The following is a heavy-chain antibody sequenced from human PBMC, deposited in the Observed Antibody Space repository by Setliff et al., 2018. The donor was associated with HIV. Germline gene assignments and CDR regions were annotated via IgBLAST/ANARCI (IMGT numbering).Heavy chain of an antibody. CDR2: ISSSGSSL. D-gene: IGHD4-17*01. V-gene: IGHV3-11*04. CDR3: ARDHESMTTVVTESWYFDL. J-gene: IGHJ2*01. Sequence: SLKISCAASGFTFSDYYMSWIRQAPGKGLEWLSYISSSGSSLYYADSVKGRFTISRDNAKNSLYLQMNSLRAEDTAVYFCARDHESMTTVVTESWYFDLWGRGTLVTVSS. CDR1: GFTFSDYY.